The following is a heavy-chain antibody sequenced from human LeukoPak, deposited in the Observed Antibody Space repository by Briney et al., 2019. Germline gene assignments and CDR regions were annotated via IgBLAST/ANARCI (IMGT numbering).Heavy chain of an antibody. D-gene: IGHD3-22*01. CDR2: IYYSGST. V-gene: IGHV4-59*01. CDR1: GGSISSYY. Sequence: PSETLSLTCTVSGGSISSYYWSWIRQPPGKGLEWIGYIYYSGSTNYNPSLKSRVTISVDTSKNQFSLKLSSVTAADTAVYYCASGTMISWFDPWGQGTLVTVSS. J-gene: IGHJ5*02. CDR3: ASGTMISWFDP.